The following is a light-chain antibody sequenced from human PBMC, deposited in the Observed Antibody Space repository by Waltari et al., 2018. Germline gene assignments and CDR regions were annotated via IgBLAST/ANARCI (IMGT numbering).Light chain of an antibody. V-gene: IGKV1-16*02. CDR3: QQYNTLPAT. J-gene: IGKJ4*02. Sequence: DIQMIQSPSSLSPFVGDRGTITCRASQGINTYLAWFQQKPGKAPKSLIYAASTLPSGVSSNFSGSGSGTDFNLTISRLEPEDCAIYYCQQYNTLPATFGGGTRVEI. CDR2: AAS. CDR1: QGINTY.